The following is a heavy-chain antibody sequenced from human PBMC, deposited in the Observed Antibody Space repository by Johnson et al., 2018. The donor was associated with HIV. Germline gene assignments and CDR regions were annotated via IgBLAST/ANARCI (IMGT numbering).Heavy chain of an antibody. V-gene: IGHV3-13*01. CDR2: IDTTGDT. CDR3: VRASWFGAFDI. CDR1: GLTFSSYD. D-gene: IGHD3-10*01. J-gene: IGHJ3*02. Sequence: VQLVESGGGVVRPGGSLRLSCAASGLTFSSYDMHWVRQPTGKGLEWVSSIDTTGDTYYPGSVRGRFTISRENAKNSLYLQMNNLRAGDSAVYYCVRASWFGAFDIWGQGTMVTVSS.